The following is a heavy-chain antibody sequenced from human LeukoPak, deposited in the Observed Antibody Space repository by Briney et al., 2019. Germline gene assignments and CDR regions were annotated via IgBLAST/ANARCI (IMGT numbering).Heavy chain of an antibody. CDR3: ARVGSIAAD. D-gene: IGHD6-6*01. CDR2: ISYDGGVK. CDR1: GFTFSTFG. Sequence: GGSLRLSCAASGFTFSTFGLHWVRQTPGKGLEWVALISYDGGVKYYADSVEGRFTISRDNSKNTLYLQMDSLRTEDTAVYYCARVGSIAADWGQGTLVTVSS. J-gene: IGHJ4*02. V-gene: IGHV3-30*03.